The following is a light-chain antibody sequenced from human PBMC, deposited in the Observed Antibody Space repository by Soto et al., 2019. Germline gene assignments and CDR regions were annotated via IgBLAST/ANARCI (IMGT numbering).Light chain of an antibody. Sequence: DIHFTQSPSSLSAYVGERVKITFASSQAILTYLNWFQQKAGKAPEVLIYGASSLRSGVPSRFTGSGSATDFTLTISSLQPEDAGTYFCQQTFSAAVNFVGGTKV. CDR2: GAS. CDR1: QAILTY. CDR3: QQTFSAAVN. V-gene: IGKV1-39*01. J-gene: IGKJ4*01.